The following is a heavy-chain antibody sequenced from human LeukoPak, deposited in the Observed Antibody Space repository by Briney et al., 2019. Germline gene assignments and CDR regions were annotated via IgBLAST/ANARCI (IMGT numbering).Heavy chain of an antibody. CDR1: GFTFSSYW. CDR3: ARDPEGYSYGDSSFDY. Sequence: GGSLRLSCAASGFTFSSYWMSWVRQAPGKGLEWVANIKQDGSEKYYVDSVKGRFTNSRDNAKNSLYLQMNSLRAEDTAVYYCARDPEGYSYGDSSFDYWGQGTLVTVSS. J-gene: IGHJ4*02. D-gene: IGHD5-18*01. CDR2: IKQDGSEK. V-gene: IGHV3-7*03.